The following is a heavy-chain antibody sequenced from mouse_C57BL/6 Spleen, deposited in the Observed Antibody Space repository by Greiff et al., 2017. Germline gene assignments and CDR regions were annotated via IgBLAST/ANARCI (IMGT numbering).Heavy chain of an antibody. Sequence: EVHLVESGPELVKPGASVKIPCKASGYTFTDYNMDWVKQSHGKSLEWIGDINPNNGGTIYNQKFKGKATLTVDKSSSTAYMELRSLTSEDTAVYYCARSSYYGSSLYYFDYWGQGTTLTVSS. CDR3: ARSSYYGSSLYYFDY. J-gene: IGHJ2*01. V-gene: IGHV1-18*01. D-gene: IGHD1-1*01. CDR1: GYTFTDYN. CDR2: INPNNGGT.